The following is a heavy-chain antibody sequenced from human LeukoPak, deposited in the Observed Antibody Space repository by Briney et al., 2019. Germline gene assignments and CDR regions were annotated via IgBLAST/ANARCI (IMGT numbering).Heavy chain of an antibody. CDR3: AREGDILTGYWGYCYYYGMDV. D-gene: IGHD3-9*01. J-gene: IGHJ6*02. CDR2: ISAYNGST. Sequence: ASVKVSCKASGYTFTSYGISWVRQAPGQGLEWMGWISAYNGSTNYAQKLQGRVTMTTDTSTSTAYMELRSLRSDDTAVYYCAREGDILTGYWGYCYYYGMDVWGQGTTVTVSS. V-gene: IGHV1-18*01. CDR1: GYTFTSYG.